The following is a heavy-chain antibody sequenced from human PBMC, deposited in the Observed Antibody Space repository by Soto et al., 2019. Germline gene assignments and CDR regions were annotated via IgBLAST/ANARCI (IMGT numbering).Heavy chain of an antibody. Sequence: PGGSLRLSCAASGFTFSNAWINWVRQAPGKGLEWVGRIKSKTDGGTTDYAAPVKGRFAISRDDSKNILYLQMNSLKIEDTAVYYCVRDIRSGWTKNWFDPWGQGTQVTVSS. D-gene: IGHD1-26*01. CDR3: VRDIRSGWTKNWFDP. CDR2: IKSKTDGGTT. J-gene: IGHJ5*02. CDR1: GFTFSNAW. V-gene: IGHV3-15*07.